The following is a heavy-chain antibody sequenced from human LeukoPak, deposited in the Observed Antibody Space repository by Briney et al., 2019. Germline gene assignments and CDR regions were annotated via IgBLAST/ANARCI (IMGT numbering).Heavy chain of an antibody. V-gene: IGHV3-74*01. CDR3: TRADYYDSGTYYKRGEDY. J-gene: IGHJ4*02. CDR2: INSDGSTT. CDR1: GFTIRSYW. Sequence: GGSLRLSCAASGFTIRSYWMHWVRQAPGKGLVWVSRINSDGSTTTYADSVKGRFTISRDNAKNTLYLQMNSLRAEDTAMYYCTRADYYDSGTYYKRGEDYWGQGTLVTVSS. D-gene: IGHD3-10*01.